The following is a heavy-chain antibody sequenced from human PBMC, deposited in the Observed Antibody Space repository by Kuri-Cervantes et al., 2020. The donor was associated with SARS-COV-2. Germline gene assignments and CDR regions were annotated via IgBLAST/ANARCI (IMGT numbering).Heavy chain of an antibody. D-gene: IGHD1-26*01. J-gene: IGHJ4*02. Sequence: GSLRLSCSVSGYSITNGYYWGWIRQPPGKELEWIGSVYHSGETYYNPSLNRRVSISIDASKNQFSLKLTSVTAADTAVYYCARDLQKWEQPEYWGQGALVTVSS. CDR3: ARDLQKWEQPEY. CDR2: VYHSGET. CDR1: GYSITNGYY. V-gene: IGHV4-38-2*02.